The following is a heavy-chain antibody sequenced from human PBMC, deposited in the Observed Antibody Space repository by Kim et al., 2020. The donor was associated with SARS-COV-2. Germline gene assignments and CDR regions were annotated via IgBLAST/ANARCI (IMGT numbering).Heavy chain of an antibody. CDR3: ARVGHIGQQLVY. J-gene: IGHJ4*02. D-gene: IGHD6-13*01. CDR1: GGYLGGYF. V-gene: IGHV4-34*01. Sequence: SETLSLTCAVSGGYLGGYFWSWIRQPPGRGLVWIGEISRSGGSNYNPSLESRVTLSLDTSKNHLSLRLASVTAADTAVYYCARVGHIGQQLVYWGQGSL. CDR2: ISRSGGS.